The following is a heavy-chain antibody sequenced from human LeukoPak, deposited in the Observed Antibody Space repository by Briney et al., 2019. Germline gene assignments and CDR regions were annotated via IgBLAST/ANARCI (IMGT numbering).Heavy chain of an antibody. CDR2: ISSSSSTI. Sequence: PGGSLRLSCAASGFTFSSYSMNWVRQAPGKGLEWVSYISSSSSTIYYADSVKGRFTISRDNAKNSLYLQMNSLRAEDTAVYYCARDLYSGSYRFNYWGQGTLVTVSS. D-gene: IGHD1-26*01. CDR3: ARDLYSGSYRFNY. V-gene: IGHV3-48*04. J-gene: IGHJ4*02. CDR1: GFTFSSYS.